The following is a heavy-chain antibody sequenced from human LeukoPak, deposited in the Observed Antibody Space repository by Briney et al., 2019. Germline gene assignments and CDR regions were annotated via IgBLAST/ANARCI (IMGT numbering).Heavy chain of an antibody. CDR3: ARGGVRGVLLPVDY. Sequence: GGSLRLSCAASGFTFSSYEMNWVRQAPGKGLEGVSYISSSGSTIYYADSVEGRFTISRDNAKNSLYLQMSYLRGDDTAVYYCARGGVRGVLLPVDYWGQGTLVTVSS. D-gene: IGHD3-10*01. J-gene: IGHJ4*02. V-gene: IGHV3-48*03. CDR1: GFTFSSYE. CDR2: ISSSGSTI.